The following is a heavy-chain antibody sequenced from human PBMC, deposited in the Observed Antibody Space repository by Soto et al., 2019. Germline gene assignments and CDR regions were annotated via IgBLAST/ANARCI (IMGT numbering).Heavy chain of an antibody. V-gene: IGHV3-23*01. D-gene: IGHD3-22*01. J-gene: IGHJ4*02. Sequence: GSLRLSCAASGFTFSSYAMSWVRQAPGKGLEWVSAISGSGVSTYYADSVKGRFTISRDNSKNTLYLQMNSLRAEDTAVYYCAKSPGMYYYDSSGYYHYDYWGQGTLVTVSS. CDR3: AKSPGMYYYDSSGYYHYDY. CDR1: GFTFSSYA. CDR2: ISGSGVST.